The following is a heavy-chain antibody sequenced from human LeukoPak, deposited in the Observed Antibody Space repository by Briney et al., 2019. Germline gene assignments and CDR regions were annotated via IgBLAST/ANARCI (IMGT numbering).Heavy chain of an antibody. V-gene: IGHV3-23*01. CDR1: GFTFSSYA. J-gene: IGHJ4*02. D-gene: IGHD6-13*01. CDR3: AKDRHGIAASRFDY. Sequence: GGSLRLSCAASGFTFSSYAMSRVRQAPGKGLEWVSAISGSGGSTYYADSVKGRFTISRDNSKNTLYLQMSSLRAEDTAVYYCAKDRHGIAASRFDYWGQGTLVTVSS. CDR2: ISGSGGST.